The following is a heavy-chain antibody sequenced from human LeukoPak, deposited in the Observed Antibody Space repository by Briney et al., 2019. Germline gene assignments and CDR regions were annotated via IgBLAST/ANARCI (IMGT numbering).Heavy chain of an antibody. CDR1: GFTFSSHA. CDR3: ARDWLAVAGTGDY. CDR2: ISYDGTNK. J-gene: IGHJ4*02. Sequence: GRSLRLSCAASGFTFSSHAMHWVRQAPGEGLEWVALISYDGTNKYYGDSVKGRFTISRDNAKNSLYLQMNSLRAEDTAVYYCARDWLAVAGTGDYWGQGTLVTVSS. D-gene: IGHD6-19*01. V-gene: IGHV3-30*03.